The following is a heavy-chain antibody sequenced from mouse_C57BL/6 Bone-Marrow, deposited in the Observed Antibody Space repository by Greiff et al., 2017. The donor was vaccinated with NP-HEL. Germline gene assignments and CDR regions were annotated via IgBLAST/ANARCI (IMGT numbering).Heavy chain of an antibody. V-gene: IGHV1-50*01. Sequence: QVQLQQPGAELVKPGASVKLSCKASGYTFTSYWMQWVKQRPGQGLEWIGEIDPSDSYTNYNQKFKGKATFTVDTSSSTAYMQLSSLTSEDSAVYYCASDYDYDAMDYWGQGTSVTVSS. CDR2: IDPSDSYT. J-gene: IGHJ4*01. CDR3: ASDYDYDAMDY. D-gene: IGHD1-1*02. CDR1: GYTFTSYW.